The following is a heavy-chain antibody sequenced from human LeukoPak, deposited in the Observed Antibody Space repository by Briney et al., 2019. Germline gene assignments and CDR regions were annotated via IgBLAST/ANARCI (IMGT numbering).Heavy chain of an antibody. CDR2: IWYDGSNK. Sequence: GRSLRLSCAASGFTFSSYGMHWVRQAPGKGLEWVAVIWYDGSNKYYADSVKGRLTISRDNSKNTLYLQMNSLRAEDTAVYYCARGSVKQWLARDWFDPWGQGTLVTISS. V-gene: IGHV3-33*01. D-gene: IGHD6-19*01. CDR3: ARGSVKQWLARDWFDP. CDR1: GFTFSSYG. J-gene: IGHJ5*02.